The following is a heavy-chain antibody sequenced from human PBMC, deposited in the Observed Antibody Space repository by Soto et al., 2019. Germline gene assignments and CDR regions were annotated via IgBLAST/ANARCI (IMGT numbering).Heavy chain of an antibody. D-gene: IGHD3-16*01. CDR2: LKEDGSEK. Sequence: EVQLVESGGGLVQPGGSLRLSCAASGFTFNNYWMSWVRQAPGKGLEWVASLKEDGSEKYYVDSVKGRCTISRDNAKNSLFLQMNSLRADDTAVYYCARRRRAYDYYFDYWGQGTLVTVSS. V-gene: IGHV3-7*01. J-gene: IGHJ4*02. CDR1: GFTFNNYW. CDR3: ARRRRAYDYYFDY.